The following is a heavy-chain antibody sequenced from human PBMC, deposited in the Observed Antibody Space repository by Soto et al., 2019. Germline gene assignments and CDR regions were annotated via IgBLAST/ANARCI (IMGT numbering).Heavy chain of an antibody. CDR2: IYWDDDK. CDR1: GLSLSTTGVG. Sequence: QITLKESGPTLVKPTQTLTLTCTFSGLSLSTTGVGVGWIRQPPGKALEWLALIYWDDDKRYSPSLKSRLTITXDXSXTXXVLTMTNMDPVDTATYYCVQSRCGGDCLQSYSSHSYYGLDVWGQGTTVTVSS. J-gene: IGHJ6*02. V-gene: IGHV2-5*02. CDR3: VQSRCGGDCLQSYSSHSYYGLDV. D-gene: IGHD2-21*02.